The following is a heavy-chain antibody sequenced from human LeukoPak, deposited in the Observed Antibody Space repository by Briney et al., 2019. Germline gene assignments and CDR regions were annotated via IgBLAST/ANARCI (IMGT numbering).Heavy chain of an antibody. CDR2: IIPIFGTA. CDR3: ARDELVVVAATPSNAFDI. J-gene: IGHJ3*02. D-gene: IGHD2-15*01. Sequence: GASVKVSSKASGGTFSSYAISWVRQAPGQGLEWMGGIIPIFGTANYAQKFQGRVTITADESTSTAYMELSSLRSEDTAVYYCARDELVVVAATPSNAFDIWGQGTMVTVSS. CDR1: GGTFSSYA. V-gene: IGHV1-69*13.